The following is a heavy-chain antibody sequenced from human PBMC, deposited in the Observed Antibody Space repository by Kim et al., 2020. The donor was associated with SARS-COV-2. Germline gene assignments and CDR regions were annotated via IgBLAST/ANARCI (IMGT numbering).Heavy chain of an antibody. CDR2: IYYSGST. CDR3: AREKIDSSGWTSGFDY. CDR1: GGSISSYY. J-gene: IGHJ4*01. D-gene: IGHD6-19*01. V-gene: IGHV4-59*01. Sequence: SETLSLTCTVSGGSISSYYCSWIRQPPGKGLEWIGYIYYSGSTNYNPSLKSRVTISVDTSKNQFSLKLSSVPAADTAVYYCAREKIDSSGWTSGFDYWG.